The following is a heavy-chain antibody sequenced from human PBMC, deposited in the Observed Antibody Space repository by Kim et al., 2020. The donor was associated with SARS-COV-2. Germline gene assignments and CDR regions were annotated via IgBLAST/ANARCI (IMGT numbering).Heavy chain of an antibody. V-gene: IGHV3-43*02. CDR1: GFTFDDYA. CDR2: ISGDGGST. J-gene: IGHJ6*02. CDR3: AKDTTYYYGSGSYGPIYYYYYGMDV. Sequence: GGSLRLSCAASGFTFDDYAMHWVRQAPGKGLEWVSLISGDGGSTYYADSVKGRFTISRDNSKNSLYLQMNSLRTEDTALYYCAKDTTYYYGSGSYGPIYYYYYGMDVWGQGTTVTVSS. D-gene: IGHD3-10*01.